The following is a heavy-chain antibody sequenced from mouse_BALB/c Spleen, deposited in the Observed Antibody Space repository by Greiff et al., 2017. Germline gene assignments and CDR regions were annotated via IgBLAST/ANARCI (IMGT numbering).Heavy chain of an antibody. V-gene: IGHV7-3*02. CDR3: ARDKGDSY. J-gene: IGHJ3*01. CDR1: GFTFTAYY. D-gene: IGHD2-13*01. CDR2: IRNKANGYTT. Sequence: EVKLVESGGGLVQPGGSLRLSCVTSGFTFTAYYMSWVRQPPGKALEWLGFIRNKANGYTTEYSASVKGRFTISRDNSQSILYLQMNTLRAEDSATYYCARDKGDSYWGQGTLVTVSA.